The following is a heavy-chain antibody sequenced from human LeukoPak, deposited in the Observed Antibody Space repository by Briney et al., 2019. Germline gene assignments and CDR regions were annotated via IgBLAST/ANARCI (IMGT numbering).Heavy chain of an antibody. D-gene: IGHD6-6*01. Sequence: SETLSLTCTVSGGSISSYYWSWIRQPPGKGLEWIGYIYYSGSTNYNPSLKSRVTISVDTSKNQFSLKLNSVTAADTAVYYCARDSSSSSSFYYSYYMDAWGKGTSVTVSS. CDR2: IYYSGST. CDR1: GGSISSYY. V-gene: IGHV4-59*01. J-gene: IGHJ6*03. CDR3: ARDSSSSSSFYYSYYMDA.